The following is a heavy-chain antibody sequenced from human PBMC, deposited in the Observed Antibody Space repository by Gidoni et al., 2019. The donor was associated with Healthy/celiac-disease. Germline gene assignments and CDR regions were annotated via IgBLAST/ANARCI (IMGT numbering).Heavy chain of an antibody. CDR2: IWDDGSNK. Sequence: VHLVASGGVVVHPVRSLRLSCAAHGFTFSSYGLHWVRTAPGKGLEWVAVIWDDGSNKYYADSVKGRFTISRDKSKNTMYLQMNSLRAEDTAVYYCARDGYCSGGSCTDYWYFDLWGRGTLVTVSS. CDR1: GFTFSSYG. J-gene: IGHJ2*01. CDR3: ARDGYCSGGSCTDYWYFDL. D-gene: IGHD2-15*01. V-gene: IGHV3-33*01.